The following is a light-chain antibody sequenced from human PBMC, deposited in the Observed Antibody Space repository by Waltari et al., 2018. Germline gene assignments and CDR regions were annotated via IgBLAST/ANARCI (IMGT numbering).Light chain of an antibody. CDR2: DAS. V-gene: IGKV3-11*01. Sequence: EIVLTQSPATLSLSPGERATLSCRASQSVTTYLDWHQQKPGQAPRVLIYDASTRATGIPGRFGGSGSGTDFTLTISSLEPEDFAVYYCHQRSSWPWTFGQGTKVEI. CDR1: QSVTTY. J-gene: IGKJ1*01. CDR3: HQRSSWPWT.